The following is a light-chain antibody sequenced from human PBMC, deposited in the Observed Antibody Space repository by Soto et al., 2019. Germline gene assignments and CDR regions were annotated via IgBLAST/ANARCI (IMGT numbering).Light chain of an antibody. CDR3: SSYTSSSTGPDVV. CDR1: SSDVGGYNY. V-gene: IGLV2-14*01. Sequence: QSVLTQPASVSGSPGQSITISCTGTSSDVGGYNYVSWYQQHPGKAPKLMIYDVSNRPSGVSNRFSGSKSGNTASLTISGLQAEDEADYYCSSYTSSSTGPDVVFGGGTKLTVL. CDR2: DVS. J-gene: IGLJ2*01.